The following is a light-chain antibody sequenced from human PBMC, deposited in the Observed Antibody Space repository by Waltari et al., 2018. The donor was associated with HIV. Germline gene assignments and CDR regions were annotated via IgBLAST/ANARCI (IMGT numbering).Light chain of an antibody. CDR2: DKN. Sequence: SSELTQDPAVSVALGQTVRITCQGDSLRTYYATWYQQKPRQAPLLVIFDKNNRPSGIPDRFSGSSSGNTASLTITGTQAEDEGDYYCNSRDKSGNFVVFGGGTKLTVL. CDR1: SLRTYY. V-gene: IGLV3-19*01. CDR3: NSRDKSGNFVV. J-gene: IGLJ2*01.